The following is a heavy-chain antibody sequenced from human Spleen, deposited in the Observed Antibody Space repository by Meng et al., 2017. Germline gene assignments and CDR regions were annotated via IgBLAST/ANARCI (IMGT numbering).Heavy chain of an antibody. CDR3: ARELPSDGDYDRGDFDY. CDR1: GDSVSSNSAA. V-gene: IGHV6-1*01. Sequence: SQTRSLTGAISGDSVSSNSAAWNWIRQSPSRGLEWLGRTYYRSKWYKDYAVSVKSRITINPDTSKNQFSLQLNSVTPEDTAVYYCARELPSDGDYDRGDFDYWGQGTLVTVSS. J-gene: IGHJ4*02. CDR2: TYYRSKWYK. D-gene: IGHD4-17*01.